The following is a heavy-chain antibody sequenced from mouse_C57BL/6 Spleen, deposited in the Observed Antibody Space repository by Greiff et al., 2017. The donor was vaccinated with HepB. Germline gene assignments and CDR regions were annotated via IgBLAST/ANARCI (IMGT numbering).Heavy chain of an antibody. CDR1: GFNIKDDY. CDR3: TTYLGSSSDY. J-gene: IGHJ2*01. Sequence: VQLQQSGAELVRPGASVKLSCTASGFNIKDDYMHWVKQRPEQGLEWIGWIDPENGDTEYASKFQGKATITADTSSNTAYLQLSSLTSEDTAVYYCTTYLGSSSDYWGQGTTLTVSS. CDR2: IDPENGDT. D-gene: IGHD1-1*01. V-gene: IGHV14-4*01.